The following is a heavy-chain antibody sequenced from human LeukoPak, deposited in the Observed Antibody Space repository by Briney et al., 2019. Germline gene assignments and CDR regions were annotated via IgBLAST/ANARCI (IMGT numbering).Heavy chain of an antibody. D-gene: IGHD3-10*01. Sequence: TSETLSLTCAVYGGSFSGYYRSWIRQPPGKGLEWIGEINHSGSTNYNPSLKSRVTISVDTSKNQFSLKLSSVTAADTAVYYCARVGVRGVKYWGQGTLVTVSS. CDR3: ARVGVRGVKY. CDR2: INHSGST. J-gene: IGHJ4*02. V-gene: IGHV4-34*01. CDR1: GGSFSGYY.